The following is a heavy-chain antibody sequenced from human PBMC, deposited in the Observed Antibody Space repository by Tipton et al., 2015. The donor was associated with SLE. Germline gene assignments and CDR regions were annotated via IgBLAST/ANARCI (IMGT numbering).Heavy chain of an antibody. Sequence: TLSLTCSVSGSSISSYHWSWIRQPAGKGLEWIGRVYTSGITNYNPSLRTRVTMSVDTSKNQFSRKLSSVTAADTAVYYCARDLGRYSGSLNNWFDPWGQGTLVTVSS. V-gene: IGHV4-4*07. J-gene: IGHJ5*02. CDR1: GSSISSYH. CDR2: VYTSGIT. CDR3: ARDLGRYSGSLNNWFDP. D-gene: IGHD1-26*01.